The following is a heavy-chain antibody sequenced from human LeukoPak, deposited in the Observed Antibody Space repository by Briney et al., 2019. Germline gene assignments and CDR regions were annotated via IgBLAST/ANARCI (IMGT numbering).Heavy chain of an antibody. CDR3: ARERTQTGEAGRWYFDL. CDR1: GYTFTGYY. J-gene: IGHJ2*01. Sequence: ASVRVSCMPSGYTFTGYYLHWVRQAPGQGLEWMGWINPKIGTTNYAQKFQGRVTMTRDTSISTAYMELSSLRSDDTAVYFCARERTQTGEAGRWYFDLWGRGTLVTVSS. D-gene: IGHD7-27*01. V-gene: IGHV1-2*02. CDR2: INPKIGTT.